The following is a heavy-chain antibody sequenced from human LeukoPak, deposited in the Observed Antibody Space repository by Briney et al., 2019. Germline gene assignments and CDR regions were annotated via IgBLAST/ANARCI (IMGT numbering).Heavy chain of an antibody. CDR3: AATRQGTTDYYDMDV. V-gene: IGHV1-69*05. Sequence: ASVKVSCKASGCTFSSYAISWVRQAPGQGLEWMGGIIPIFGTANYAQKFQGRVTITTDESTSTAYMELSSLRSEDTAVYYCAATRQGTTDYYDMDVWGKGTTVTVSS. CDR1: GCTFSSYA. J-gene: IGHJ6*03. CDR2: IIPIFGTA. D-gene: IGHD1-14*01.